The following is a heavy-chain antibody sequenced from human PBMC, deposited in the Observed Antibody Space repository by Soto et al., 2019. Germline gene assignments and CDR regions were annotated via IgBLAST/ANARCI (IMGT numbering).Heavy chain of an antibody. V-gene: IGHV2-5*02. Sequence: QITLKESGPTLVKPTQTLTLTCTFSGFSLSTSGVGVGWIRQPPGKALEWLALIYWDDDKRYSPSLKSRLTITKDTSKNQVVLTMTNMDPVDTATYYCARRVVPAAKGWFDPWGQGTLVTVSS. J-gene: IGHJ5*02. CDR2: IYWDDDK. CDR1: GFSLSTSGVG. D-gene: IGHD2-2*01. CDR3: ARRVVPAAKGWFDP.